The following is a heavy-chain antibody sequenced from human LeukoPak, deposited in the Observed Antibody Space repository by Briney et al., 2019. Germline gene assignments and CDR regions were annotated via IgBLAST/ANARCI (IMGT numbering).Heavy chain of an antibody. Sequence: ASVKVSSTASGYTFTVYYIHWVRQAPGQGLEWMGWINPNSGDTNYAQKFQGRVTMTRDTSVNTAYMELSRLRSDDTAVYYCARDIGSGSYYWGQGTLVTVSS. V-gene: IGHV1-2*02. D-gene: IGHD3-10*01. CDR3: ARDIGSGSYY. J-gene: IGHJ4*02. CDR2: INPNSGDT. CDR1: GYTFTVYY.